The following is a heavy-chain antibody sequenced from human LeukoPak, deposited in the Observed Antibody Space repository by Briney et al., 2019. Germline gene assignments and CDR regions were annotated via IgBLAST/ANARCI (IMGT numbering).Heavy chain of an antibody. CDR1: GFTFSSFG. CDR3: AKSVDYDFWSGYVDYYGRDV. Sequence: GGSLRLSCAASGFTFSSFGMHWVRQAPGKGVGWVAVISYDGSNKYYADSVNGRFTISRDNSKNTLYLQMNSLRAEDTAVYYCAKSVDYDFWSGYVDYYGRDVCGQGTKVTVSS. V-gene: IGHV3-30*18. CDR2: ISYDGSNK. J-gene: IGHJ6*02. D-gene: IGHD3-3*01.